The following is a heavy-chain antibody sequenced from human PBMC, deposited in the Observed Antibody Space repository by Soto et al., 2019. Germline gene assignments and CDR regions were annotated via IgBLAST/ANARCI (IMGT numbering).Heavy chain of an antibody. Sequence: QLQLQESGPGLVKPSETLSLTCTVSGGSISSSSYYWGWIRQPPGKGLEWIGSIYYSGSTYYNPSLKSRVTISVDTSKNQFSLKLSSVTAADTAVYYCARELERDWFDPWGQGTLVTVSS. CDR3: ARELERDWFDP. V-gene: IGHV4-39*02. CDR1: GGSISSSSYY. J-gene: IGHJ5*02. CDR2: IYYSGST. D-gene: IGHD1-1*01.